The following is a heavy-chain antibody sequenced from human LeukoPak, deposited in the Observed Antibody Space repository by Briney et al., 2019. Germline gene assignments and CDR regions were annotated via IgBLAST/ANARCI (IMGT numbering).Heavy chain of an antibody. D-gene: IGHD3-16*02. CDR2: IWYDGHNK. CDR3: ARVNRGDAFDI. Sequence: GGSLRLSCAASGFTFSSYGMHWVRQAPGKGLEWVAVIWYDGHNKFYADSLKGRFTISRDNSKNTLYLQMNSLRAEDTAVYYCARVNRGDAFDIWGQGTLVTVSS. CDR1: GFTFSSYG. J-gene: IGHJ3*02. V-gene: IGHV3-33*01.